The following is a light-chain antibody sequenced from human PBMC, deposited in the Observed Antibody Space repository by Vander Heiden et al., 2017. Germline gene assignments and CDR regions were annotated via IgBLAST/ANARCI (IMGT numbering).Light chain of an antibody. V-gene: IGKV3-20*01. CDR1: QSVSSSY. CDR3: QQYGSYPET. J-gene: IGKJ1*01. CDR2: GAS. Sequence: EIVLTQSPGTLSLSPGERAPLSCRASQSVSSSYLAWYQQKPGQAPRLLIYGASSRATGIPDRFSGSGSGTDFTLTISRLEPEDFAVYYCQQYGSYPETFGQGTKVEIK.